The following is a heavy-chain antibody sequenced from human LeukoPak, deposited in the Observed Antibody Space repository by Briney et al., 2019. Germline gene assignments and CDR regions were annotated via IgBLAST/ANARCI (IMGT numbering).Heavy chain of an antibody. Sequence: AGGSLRLSCAASGFTFSSYAMHWVRQAPGKGLEWVAVISYDGSNKYYADSVKGRFTISRDNSKNTLYLQMNSLGAEDTAVYYCAKHDFYGSGSLGSHWGQGTLVTVSS. D-gene: IGHD3-10*01. CDR3: AKHDFYGSGSLGSH. V-gene: IGHV3-30-3*01. J-gene: IGHJ4*02. CDR2: ISYDGSNK. CDR1: GFTFSSYA.